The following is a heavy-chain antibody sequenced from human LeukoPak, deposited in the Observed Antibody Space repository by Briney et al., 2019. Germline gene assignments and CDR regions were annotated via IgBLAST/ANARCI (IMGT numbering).Heavy chain of an antibody. CDR2: IKSKSDVGTT. CDR3: TTWDGVD. D-gene: IGHD1-26*01. Sequence: GGSLRLSCAASAFTFSNALMTWVRQAPGKGLEWLGHIKSKSDVGTTDCAAPFKGRFTISRDDSKNTLYLQMNSLKTEDTAVYYCTTWDGVDWGQGTMVTVSS. CDR1: AFTFSNAL. V-gene: IGHV3-15*01. J-gene: IGHJ3*01.